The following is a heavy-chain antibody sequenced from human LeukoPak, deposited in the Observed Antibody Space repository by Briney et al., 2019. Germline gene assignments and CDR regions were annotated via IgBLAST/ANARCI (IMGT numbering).Heavy chain of an antibody. D-gene: IGHD6-13*01. CDR1: GGSITSDTYY. J-gene: IGHJ4*02. Sequence: SETLSLTCTISGGSITSDTYYWSWIRQPAGKGLEWIGRIYTSGSTHYNPSLKSRVTISVDTSKNQFSLKLSSVTAADTAVYYCARDPSGYSSSWYDYWGQGTLVTVSS. CDR2: IYTSGST. V-gene: IGHV4-61*02. CDR3: ARDPSGYSSSWYDY.